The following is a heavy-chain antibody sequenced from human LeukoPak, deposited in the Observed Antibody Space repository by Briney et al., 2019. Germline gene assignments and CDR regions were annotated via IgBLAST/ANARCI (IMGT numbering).Heavy chain of an antibody. CDR1: GFTFSSYS. D-gene: IGHD3-22*01. Sequence: GGSLRLSCAASGFTFSSYSMNWVRQAPGKGLEWVSYISSSSTIYYADSVKGRFTISRDNAKNSLYLQMNSLRDEDTAVYYCARSDGTYYYDSSGYSPFDYWGQGTLVTVSS. J-gene: IGHJ4*02. CDR3: ARSDGTYYYDSSGYSPFDY. V-gene: IGHV3-48*02. CDR2: ISSSSTI.